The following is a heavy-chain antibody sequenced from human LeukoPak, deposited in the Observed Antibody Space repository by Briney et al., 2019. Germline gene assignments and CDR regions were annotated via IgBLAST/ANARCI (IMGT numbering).Heavy chain of an antibody. CDR1: GFTFDDYG. CDR2: LNWNGGST. V-gene: IGHV3-20*04. J-gene: IGHJ4*02. Sequence: GGSLRLSCAASGFTFDDYGMSWVGQAPGKGLEWVSGLNWNGGSTGYADSVKGRFTISRDNAKNSLYLQMNNLGAEDTAVYYCAKDIGIVGRYYFDYWGQGTLVTVSS. D-gene: IGHD1-26*01. CDR3: AKDIGIVGRYYFDY.